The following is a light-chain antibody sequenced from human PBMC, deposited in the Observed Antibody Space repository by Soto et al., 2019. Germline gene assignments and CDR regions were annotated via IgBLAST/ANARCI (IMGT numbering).Light chain of an antibody. J-gene: IGLJ7*01. CDR3: GSDHGSGSNFVYV. V-gene: IGLV9-49*01. CDR2: VGTGGIVG. CDR1: SGYSNYK. Sequence: QLVLTQPPSASASLGASVTLTCTLSSGYSNYKVDWYQQRPGKGPRFVMRVGTGGIVGSKGDGIPDRFSVLGSGLNRYLTIKFIQEKDESDYHCGSDHGSGSNFVYVFGTGTQLTVL.